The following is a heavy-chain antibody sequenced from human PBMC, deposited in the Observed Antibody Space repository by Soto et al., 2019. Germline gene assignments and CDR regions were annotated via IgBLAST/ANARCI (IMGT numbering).Heavy chain of an antibody. D-gene: IGHD4-17*01. CDR3: ARSHLLTVPQRGRWFDP. Sequence: NPSETLSLTCTVSGGSISSGGYYWSRIRQHPGKGLEWIGYIYYSGITYYNPSLKSRVTISVDTSKNQFSLKLSSVTAADTAVYYCARSHLLTVPQRGRWFDPWGQGTLVTVSS. V-gene: IGHV4-31*03. CDR2: IYYSGIT. CDR1: GGSISSGGYY. J-gene: IGHJ5*02.